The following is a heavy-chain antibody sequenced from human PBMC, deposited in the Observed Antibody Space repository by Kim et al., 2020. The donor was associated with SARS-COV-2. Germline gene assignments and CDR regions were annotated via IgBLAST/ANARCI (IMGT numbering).Heavy chain of an antibody. J-gene: IGHJ4*02. Sequence: GGSLRLSCAASGFTFSSYAMSWVRQAPGKGLEWVSAISGSGGSTYYADSVKGRFTISRDNSKNTLYLQMNSLRAEDTAVYYCAKYSLGSSGYYQPFYDYWGQGTLVTVSS. D-gene: IGHD3-22*01. V-gene: IGHV3-23*01. CDR3: AKYSLGSSGYYQPFYDY. CDR2: ISGSGGST. CDR1: GFTFSSYA.